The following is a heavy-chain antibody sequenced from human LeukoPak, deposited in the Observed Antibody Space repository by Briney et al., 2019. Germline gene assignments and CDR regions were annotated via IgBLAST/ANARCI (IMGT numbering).Heavy chain of an antibody. J-gene: IGHJ3*02. Sequence: SETLSLTCTVSGGSISSSSYYWGWIRQPPGKGLEWIGSIYYSGSTYYNPSLKSRVTISVDTSKNQFSLKLSSVTAADTAVYYCARSYKQWLVFNAFDIWGQGTMVTVSS. D-gene: IGHD6-19*01. V-gene: IGHV4-39*01. CDR1: GGSISSSSYY. CDR2: IYYSGST. CDR3: ARSYKQWLVFNAFDI.